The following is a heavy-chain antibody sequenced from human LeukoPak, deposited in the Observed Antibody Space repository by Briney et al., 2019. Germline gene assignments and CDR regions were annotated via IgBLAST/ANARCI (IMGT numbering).Heavy chain of an antibody. J-gene: IGHJ4*02. CDR2: FDPEDGET. CDR3: ATEGEWLGSLDY. V-gene: IGHV1-24*01. D-gene: IGHD6-19*01. CDR1: GYTLTELS. Sequence: ASVKVSCKVSGYTLTELSMHWVRQAPGKGLEWMGGFDPEDGETIYAQKFQGRVTMTEDTSTDTAYMELSSLRSEDTVVYYCATEGEWLGSLDYWGQGTLVTVSS.